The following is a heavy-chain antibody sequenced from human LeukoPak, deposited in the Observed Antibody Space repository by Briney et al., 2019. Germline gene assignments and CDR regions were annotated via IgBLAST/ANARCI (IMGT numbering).Heavy chain of an antibody. D-gene: IGHD6-19*01. CDR1: GGSISSYY. V-gene: IGHV4-59*08. J-gene: IGHJ5*02. Sequence: SETLSLTCTVSGGSISSYYWSWIRQPPGKGLEWIGYIYYSGSTNYNPSLKRRVTISVDTSKNQFSLKLSSVTAADTAVYYCARLRPTIAVAGTGSWFDPWGQGTLVTVSS. CDR3: ARLRPTIAVAGTGSWFDP. CDR2: IYYSGST.